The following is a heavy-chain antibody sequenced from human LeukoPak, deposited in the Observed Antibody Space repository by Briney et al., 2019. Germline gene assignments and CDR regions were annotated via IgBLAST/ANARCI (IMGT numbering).Heavy chain of an antibody. J-gene: IGHJ4*02. V-gene: IGHV3-23*01. D-gene: IGHD3-22*01. CDR2: ISTSVFSS. Sequence: XRAPXXGLEWVSDISTSVFSSSYADSVKARFTISRDNPRNTLYMQMNSLRAEDTSLYYCAIMHPYYDGSGYWVQWGQGTLVTXXS. CDR3: AIMHPYYDGSGYWVQ.